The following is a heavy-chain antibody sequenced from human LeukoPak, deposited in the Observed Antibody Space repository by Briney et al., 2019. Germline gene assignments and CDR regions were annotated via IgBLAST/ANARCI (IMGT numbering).Heavy chain of an antibody. V-gene: IGHV3-7*01. Sequence: GGSLRLSCAASGFTFSSYWMTWVRQAPGKGLEWVANIKQDGSEKYYVDSVKGRFTISRDNAKNSLYLQMNSLRAEDTAVYYCAKAPSRDGYNWWLDYWGQGTLVTVSS. CDR2: IKQDGSEK. D-gene: IGHD5-24*01. J-gene: IGHJ4*02. CDR3: AKAPSRDGYNWWLDY. CDR1: GFTFSSYW.